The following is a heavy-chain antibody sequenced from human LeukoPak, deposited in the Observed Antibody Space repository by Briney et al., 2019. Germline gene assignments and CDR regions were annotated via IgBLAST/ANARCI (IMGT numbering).Heavy chain of an antibody. J-gene: IGHJ3*02. CDR2: ISGGGGRT. CDR3: AKTAYYYDSSGYSDAFDI. CDR1: GFTLSSYA. Sequence: GGSLRLSWAASGFTLSSYAMRWGRQAPGKGREWVSAISGGGGRTYYADSVKCRFTISRDNSKNTLYLQMNSLRAEDTAVYYCAKTAYYYDSSGYSDAFDIWGQGTMVTVSS. D-gene: IGHD3-22*01. V-gene: IGHV3-23*01.